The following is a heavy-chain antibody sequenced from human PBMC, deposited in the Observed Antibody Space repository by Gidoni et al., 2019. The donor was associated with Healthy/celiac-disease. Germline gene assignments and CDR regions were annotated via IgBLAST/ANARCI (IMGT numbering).Heavy chain of an antibody. CDR2: ISYDGSNK. D-gene: IGHD2-21*02. Sequence: QVQLVESGGGVVQPGRSLRLSCAASGFTFSSYGMHWVRQAPGKGLEWVAVISYDGSNKYDADSVKGRFTISRDNSKNTLYLQMNSLRAEDTAVYYCAKDGAGCGGDCYPPAEYFQHWGQGTLVTVSS. V-gene: IGHV3-30*18. CDR3: AKDGAGCGGDCYPPAEYFQH. J-gene: IGHJ1*01. CDR1: GFTFSSYG.